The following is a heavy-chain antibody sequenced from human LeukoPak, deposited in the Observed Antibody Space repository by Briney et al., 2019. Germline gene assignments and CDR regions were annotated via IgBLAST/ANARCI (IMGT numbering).Heavy chain of an antibody. V-gene: IGHV3-23*01. CDR1: GFTFSNYA. D-gene: IGHD4-23*01. CDR2: ISGTGGST. CDR3: AKDRPTVVTRRHYFDY. J-gene: IGHJ4*02. Sequence: GGSLRLSCAASGFTFSNYAMSWVRQAPGKGLEWVSDISGTGGSTYYADSVKGRFTISRDNSKNTLYLQMNSLRAEDTAVYYCAKDRPTVVTRRHYFDYWGQGTLVTVSS.